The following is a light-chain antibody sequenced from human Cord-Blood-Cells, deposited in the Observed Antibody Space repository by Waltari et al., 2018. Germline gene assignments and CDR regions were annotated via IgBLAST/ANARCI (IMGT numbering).Light chain of an antibody. CDR1: QRISRY. CDR2: AAS. CDR3: QQSYSTIT. V-gene: IGKV1-39*01. J-gene: IGKJ3*01. Sequence: DIQMTQSPSSLSASVGDRVTITCRASQRISRYLNWYQQRPGKAPKLLIYAASNLQSGVPSRFSGSGSWTDFTLTISSLQPEDFATYYCQQSYSTITFGPGTKVDIK.